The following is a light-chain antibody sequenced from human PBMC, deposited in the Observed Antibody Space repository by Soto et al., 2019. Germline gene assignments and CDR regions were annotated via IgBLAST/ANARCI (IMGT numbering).Light chain of an antibody. V-gene: IGKV2-30*02. CDR3: LVGTHGVT. CDR1: QSLVHSDGRTY. CDR2: KVS. Sequence: VMTQTPLSLPVTLGQPASISCRSSQSLVHSDGRTYLSWFQQRPGQSPRRLIYKVSNRDSGVPDRFSGGGSGTDFTLRISRVEAEDVGVYYCLVGTHGVTFGQGTRLEIK. J-gene: IGKJ5*01.